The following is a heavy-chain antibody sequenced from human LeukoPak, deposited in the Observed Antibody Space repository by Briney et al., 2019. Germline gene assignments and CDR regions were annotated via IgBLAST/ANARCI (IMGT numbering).Heavy chain of an antibody. V-gene: IGHV1-18*01. J-gene: IGHJ4*02. CDR2: ISAYNGNT. Sequence: ASVKVSCKASGYTFTSYGISWVRQAPGQGLEWMGWISAYNGNTNYAQKLQGRVTMTTDTSTSTAYMELRSLRSDDTAVYYCALNYDSSGYYSTVDYWGQGTLVTVSS. D-gene: IGHD3-22*01. CDR3: ALNYDSSGYYSTVDY. CDR1: GYTFTSYG.